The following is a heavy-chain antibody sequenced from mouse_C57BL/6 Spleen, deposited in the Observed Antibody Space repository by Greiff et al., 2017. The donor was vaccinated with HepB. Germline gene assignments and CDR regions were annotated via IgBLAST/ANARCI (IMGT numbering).Heavy chain of an antibody. CDR3: ARPGAAQAYYAMDY. Sequence: VQLQQPGAELVMPGASVKLSCKASGYTFTSYWMHWVKQRPGQGLEWIGEIDPSDSYTNYNQKFKGKSTLTVDKSSSTAYMQLSSLTSEDSAVYYCARPGAAQAYYAMDYWGQGTSVTVSS. J-gene: IGHJ4*01. CDR2: IDPSDSYT. V-gene: IGHV1-69*01. CDR1: GYTFTSYW. D-gene: IGHD3-2*02.